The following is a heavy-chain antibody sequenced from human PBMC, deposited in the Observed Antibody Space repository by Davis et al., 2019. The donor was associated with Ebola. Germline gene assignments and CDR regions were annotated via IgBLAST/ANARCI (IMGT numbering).Heavy chain of an antibody. Sequence: ASVKVSCKASGYTFTGYYMHWVRQAPGQGLEWMGWINPNSGGTNYAQKFQGRVTMTRDTSISTAYMELSRLRSDDTAVYYCARGATTLDYYYGMDVWGQGTTVTVSS. CDR3: ARGATTLDYYYGMDV. V-gene: IGHV1-2*02. CDR2: INPNSGGT. CDR1: GYTFTGYY. D-gene: IGHD4-23*01. J-gene: IGHJ6*02.